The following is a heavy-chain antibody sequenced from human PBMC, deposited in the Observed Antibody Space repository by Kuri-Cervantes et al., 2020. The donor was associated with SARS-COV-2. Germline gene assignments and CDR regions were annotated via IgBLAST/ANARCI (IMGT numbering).Heavy chain of an antibody. V-gene: IGHV1-24*01. CDR1: GYTLTELS. CDR2: FDGEGGET. CDR3: ATGEPVPPHLQMARRPDFNS. D-gene: IGHD1-26*01. Sequence: ASVKVSCKVSGYTLTELSIHWVRQAPGEGLEWMGNFDGEGGETIYTQKFQDRVTVSGDTSSDTSYMELSSLRYDDTAVYYCATGEPVPPHLQMARRPDFNSWGQGTLVTVSS. J-gene: IGHJ4*02.